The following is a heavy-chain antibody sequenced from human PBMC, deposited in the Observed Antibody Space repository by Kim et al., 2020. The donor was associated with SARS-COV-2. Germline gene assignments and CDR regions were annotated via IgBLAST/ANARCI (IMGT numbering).Heavy chain of an antibody. Sequence: SETLSLTCTVSGGSISSYYWSWIRQPPGKGLEWIGYIYYSGSTNYNPSLKSRVTISVDTSKNQFSLKLSSVTAADTAVYYCATIAAAGSAWGQGTLVTVS. CDR3: ATIAAAGSA. CDR2: IYYSGST. D-gene: IGHD6-13*01. CDR1: GGSISSYY. J-gene: IGHJ5*02. V-gene: IGHV4-59*01.